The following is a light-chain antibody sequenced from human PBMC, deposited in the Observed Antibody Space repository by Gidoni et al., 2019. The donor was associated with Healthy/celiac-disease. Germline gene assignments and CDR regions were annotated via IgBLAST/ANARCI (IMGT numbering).Light chain of an antibody. CDR1: QSISSY. V-gene: IGKV1-39*01. Sequence: DIQMTQSTSSLSASVGDRVTITCRASQSISSYLNWYQQKPGKAPKLLIYAASSLQSGVPSRFSGSGSGTDFTLTISSLQPEDFATYYCQQSYSTPPTFXXXTKVEIK. J-gene: IGKJ1*01. CDR2: AAS. CDR3: QQSYSTPPT.